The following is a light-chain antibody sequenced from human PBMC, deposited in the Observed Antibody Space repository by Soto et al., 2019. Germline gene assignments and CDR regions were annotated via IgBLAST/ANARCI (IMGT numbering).Light chain of an antibody. J-gene: IGKJ5*01. V-gene: IGKV1-13*02. CDR1: QGISSA. Sequence: AIQLTQSPSSLSASVGDRVTITCRASQGISSALAWYQQKPGKAPKLLIYDTSSLESGVPSRFSGSGSGTDFTLTISSLQPEDFATYYCQQFNSYPHTFGQGTRLEIK. CDR2: DTS. CDR3: QQFNSYPHT.